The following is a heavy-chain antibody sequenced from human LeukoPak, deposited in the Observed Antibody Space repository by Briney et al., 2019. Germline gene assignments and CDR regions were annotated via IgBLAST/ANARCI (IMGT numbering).Heavy chain of an antibody. CDR2: ISGSGVAT. CDR1: GFTFSSYA. Sequence: GGSLRLSCAASGFTFSSYAMSWVRQAPGKGLEWVSDISGSGVATYYADSVKGRFTISRDNSKSTLYLQMSSLRAEDTALYYCARNSGSFYVPPDYWGQGTLITVSS. V-gene: IGHV3-23*01. J-gene: IGHJ4*02. D-gene: IGHD1-26*01. CDR3: ARNSGSFYVPPDY.